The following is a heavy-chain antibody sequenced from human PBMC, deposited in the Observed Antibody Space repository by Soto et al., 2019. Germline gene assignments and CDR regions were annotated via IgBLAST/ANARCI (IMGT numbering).Heavy chain of an antibody. D-gene: IGHD3-10*01. J-gene: IGHJ4*02. CDR3: ARKMVRAYYFDY. CDR1: GCSISSYY. V-gene: IGHV4-59*01. Sequence: PSKTLSLTCTVSGCSISSYYWSWIRQPPGKGLEWIGYIYYSGSTNYNPSLKSRVTISVDTSKNQFSLKLSSVTAADTAVYYCARKMVRAYYFDYWGQGTLVTVSS. CDR2: IYYSGST.